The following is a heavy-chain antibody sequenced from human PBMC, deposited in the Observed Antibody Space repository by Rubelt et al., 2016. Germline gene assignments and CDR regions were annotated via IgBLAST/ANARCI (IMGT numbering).Heavy chain of an antibody. CDR1: GGTFRSYA. CDR3: ARVMITFGGVIEVGWFDP. CDR2: IIPIFGTA. V-gene: IGHV1-69*01. Sequence: QVQLVQSGAEVKKPGSSVKVSCKASGGTFRSYAISWVRQAPGQGLEWMGGIIPIFGTATYAQKFQGRVTIIADESTSTSYMWLGGLRSGDTAVYYCARVMITFGGVIEVGWFDPWGQGTLVTVSS. D-gene: IGHD3-16*02. J-gene: IGHJ5*02.